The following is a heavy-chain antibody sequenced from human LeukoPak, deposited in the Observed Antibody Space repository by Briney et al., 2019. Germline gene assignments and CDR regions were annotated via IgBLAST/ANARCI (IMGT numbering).Heavy chain of an antibody. CDR1: GFTFRDAW. CDR2: IQNLAAGGAT. Sequence: GGSLRLSCAASGFTFRDAWMTWVRQAPGRGLEYIGRIQNLAAGGATEYAAFVKGRFTIPRDDSKNTLYLQMNRLEIEDTAVYYCNSPPDWGQGAVVTVSA. J-gene: IGHJ4*02. D-gene: IGHD2-21*01. V-gene: IGHV3-15*01. CDR3: NSPPD.